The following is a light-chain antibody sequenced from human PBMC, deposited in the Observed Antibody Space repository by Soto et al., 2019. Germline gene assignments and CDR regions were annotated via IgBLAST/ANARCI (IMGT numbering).Light chain of an antibody. J-gene: IGKJ4*01. V-gene: IGKV1-12*01. CDR3: KQSRSFPLT. CDR2: AAS. Sequence: DIQMTQSPSSLSASVGDRVTITCRASHGISKSLAWYQQKPGEAPKVLIFAASSLQSGLPSRFSGGGSGTDFSLTISSLQPEDFATYYCKQSRSFPLTFGGGTKVDIK. CDR1: HGISKS.